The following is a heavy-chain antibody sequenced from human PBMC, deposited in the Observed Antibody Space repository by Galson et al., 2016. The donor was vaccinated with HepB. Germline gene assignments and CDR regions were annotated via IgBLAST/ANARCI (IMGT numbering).Heavy chain of an antibody. V-gene: IGHV1-3*01. D-gene: IGHD3-22*01. J-gene: IGHJ6*02. Sequence: SGYTFRNYAMHWVRQAPGQRLEWMAWINAGNGKTKSSERFQGRVTITRDTSASTAYMELISLRSEDTAVYYCARAMRYYDSSGYPSVGMDVWGQGTTVTVSS. CDR1: GYTFRNYA. CDR2: INAGNGKT. CDR3: ARAMRYYDSSGYPSVGMDV.